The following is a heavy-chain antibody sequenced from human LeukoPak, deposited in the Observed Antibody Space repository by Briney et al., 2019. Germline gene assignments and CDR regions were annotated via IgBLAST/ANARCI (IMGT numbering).Heavy chain of an antibody. J-gene: IGHJ3*02. V-gene: IGHV3-30-3*01. CDR3: PRDYYDTSGNGAFDI. D-gene: IGHD3-22*01. CDR1: RFTFSNYA. CDR2: ISYDGSNK. Sequence: GGSLRLSCAASRFTFSNYAMHWVRQAPSKGLEWVAVISYDGSNKYYADSVKGRFTISRDNSKNTLYLQMNSLRAEDTAVYYCPRDYYDTSGNGAFDIWGQGTMVTVSS.